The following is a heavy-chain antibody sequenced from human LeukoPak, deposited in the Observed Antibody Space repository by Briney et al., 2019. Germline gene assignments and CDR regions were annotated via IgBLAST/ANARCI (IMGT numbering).Heavy chain of an antibody. CDR2: INPNSGGT. CDR1: GYTFTGYY. Sequence: ASVKVSCKASGYTFTGYYMHWVRQAPGQGLEWMGRINPNSGGTNYAQKFQGRVTMTRDTSISTAYMELSRLRSDDTAVYYCARERSYSYRTNNWFDPWGQGTLVTVSS. D-gene: IGHD5-18*01. CDR3: ARERSYSYRTNNWFDP. J-gene: IGHJ5*02. V-gene: IGHV1-2*06.